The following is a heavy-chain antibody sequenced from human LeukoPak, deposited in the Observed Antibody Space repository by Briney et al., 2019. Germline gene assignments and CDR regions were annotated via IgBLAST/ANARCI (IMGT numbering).Heavy chain of an antibody. Sequence: PSETLSLTCTVSGGSISNYYWSWIRQPAGMGLEWIGRIYASGSTNYNPSLRSRVTMSVDTSNNQFSLNLSSVTAADTAVYYCARDDCSGGSCYLPSGYFDLWGRGTLVTVSS. CDR1: GGSISNYY. D-gene: IGHD2-15*01. J-gene: IGHJ2*01. CDR3: ARDDCSGGSCYLPSGYFDL. CDR2: IYASGST. V-gene: IGHV4-4*07.